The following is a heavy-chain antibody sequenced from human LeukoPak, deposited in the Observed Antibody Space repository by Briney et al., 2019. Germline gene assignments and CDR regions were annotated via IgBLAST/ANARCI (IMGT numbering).Heavy chain of an antibody. Sequence: GAPFHTSFQPAGSICRSYWIGWLRQLPGKGQEGVGIIYPGDSDSRYSPPFRGQVSMSVDKSDKTAYLRWSSLKASDTAMYFCVRQRGRYHEFDVWGQGTMVTVSS. CDR1: GSICRSYW. D-gene: IGHD1-26*01. CDR2: IYPGDSDS. CDR3: VRQRGRYHEFDV. J-gene: IGHJ3*01. V-gene: IGHV5-51*01.